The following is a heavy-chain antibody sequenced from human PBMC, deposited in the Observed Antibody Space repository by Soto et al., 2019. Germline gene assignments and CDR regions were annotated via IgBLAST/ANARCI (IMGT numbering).Heavy chain of an antibody. V-gene: IGHV4-34*01. J-gene: IGHJ5*02. CDR2: INHSGST. Sequence: PSETLSLTCAVYGGSFSGYYWSWIRQPPGKGLEWIGEINHSGSTNYNPSLKSRVTISVDTSKNQFSLKLSSVTAADTAVYYCAREARVGWYWFDPWGQGTQVTSPQ. CDR3: AREARVGWYWFDP. D-gene: IGHD2-15*01. CDR1: GGSFSGYY.